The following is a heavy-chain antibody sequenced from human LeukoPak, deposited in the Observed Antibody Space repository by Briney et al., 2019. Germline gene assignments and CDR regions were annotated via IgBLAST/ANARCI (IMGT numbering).Heavy chain of an antibody. J-gene: IGHJ6*03. CDR1: GYTLSELS. CDR2: FEPEDGET. Sequence: ASVKVSCKVSGYTLSELSMYCVREAPGKRGEWRGGFEPEDGETKYAQKIQGGVTMTEDTSTDTAYMELSSLRSEDTAVYYCATGRSYCSSTSCYNYYYMDVWGKGTTVTVSS. V-gene: IGHV1-24*01. CDR3: ATGRSYCSSTSCYNYYYMDV. D-gene: IGHD2-2*02.